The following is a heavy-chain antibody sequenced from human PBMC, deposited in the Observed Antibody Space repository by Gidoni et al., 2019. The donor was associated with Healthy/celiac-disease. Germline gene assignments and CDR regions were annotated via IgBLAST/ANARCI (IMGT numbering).Heavy chain of an antibody. CDR1: GFTFSSYG. CDR2: IRYDGSNK. Sequence: VQLVESGGGVVQPGGSLRLSCAASGFTFSSYGMHWVRQAPGKGLEWVAFIRYDGSNKYYADSVKGRLTIPRDNSKKTLYLQMNSLRTEDTAVYYCAKDLFISYSSSSRDNRKTVYYYYGMDVWGQGTTVTVSS. V-gene: IGHV3-30*02. D-gene: IGHD6-6*01. J-gene: IGHJ6*02. CDR3: AKDLFISYSSSSRDNRKTVYYYYGMDV.